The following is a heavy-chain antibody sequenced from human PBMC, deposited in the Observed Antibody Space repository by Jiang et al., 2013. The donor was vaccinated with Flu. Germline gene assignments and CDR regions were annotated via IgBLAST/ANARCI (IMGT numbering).Heavy chain of an antibody. Sequence: VQLVESGAEVKKPGASVKVSCKASGYTFTNYDINWVRQAAGQGLEWMGWMNPNNGNTGYAQKVHDRVTMTRDTSKSTAYMELSSLRSEDTAVYYCARGRGTTIFGVISMPDNGFESWGQGTLVTVSS. CDR1: GYTFTNYD. J-gene: IGHJ5*01. CDR3: ARGRGTTIFGVISMPDNGFES. D-gene: IGHD3-3*01. V-gene: IGHV1-8*01. CDR2: MNPNNGNT.